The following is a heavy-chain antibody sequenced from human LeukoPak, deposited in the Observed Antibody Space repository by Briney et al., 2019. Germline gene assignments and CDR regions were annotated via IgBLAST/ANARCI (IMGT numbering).Heavy chain of an antibody. CDR3: AREGSYYGSGSRGYYFDY. V-gene: IGHV1-3*03. J-gene: IGHJ4*02. CDR1: GYTFTGYY. CDR2: INAGNGNT. Sequence: GASVKVSCKASGYTFTGYYMHWVRQAPGQRLEWMGWINAGNGNTKYSQEFQGRVTITRDTSASTAYMELSSLRSEDMAVYYCAREGSYYGSGSRGYYFDYWGQGTLVTVSS. D-gene: IGHD3-10*01.